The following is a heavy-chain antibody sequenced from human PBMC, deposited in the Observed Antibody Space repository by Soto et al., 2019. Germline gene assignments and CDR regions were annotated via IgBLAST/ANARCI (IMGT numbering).Heavy chain of an antibody. CDR1: GFTFSSYS. J-gene: IGHJ2*01. CDR2: ISSSSSYI. V-gene: IGHV3-21*01. CDR3: ARAGSGYFSGFDP. Sequence: EVQLVESGGGLVQPGGSLRLSCAASGFTFSSYSMNWVRQAPGKGLEWVSSISSSSSYIYYADSVKGRFTISRDNAKNSLYLQMNSLRAEDTAVYYCARAGSGYFSGFDPWGRGTLVTVSS. D-gene: IGHD5-12*01.